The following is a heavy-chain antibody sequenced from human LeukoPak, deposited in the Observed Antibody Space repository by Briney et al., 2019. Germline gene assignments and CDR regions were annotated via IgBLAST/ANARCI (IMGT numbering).Heavy chain of an antibody. CDR3: ARGKWLALDY. CDR2: ISKTGSDI. Sequence: GGSLRLSCAASGFTFSDYYMSWVRKVPGKGLEYVSYISKTGSDIYHTDSVRGRFTISRDNTKNSLYLQMNSLRAEDTALYYCARGKWLALDYWGQGTLVTVSS. J-gene: IGHJ4*02. D-gene: IGHD6-19*01. CDR1: GFTFSDYY. V-gene: IGHV3-11*04.